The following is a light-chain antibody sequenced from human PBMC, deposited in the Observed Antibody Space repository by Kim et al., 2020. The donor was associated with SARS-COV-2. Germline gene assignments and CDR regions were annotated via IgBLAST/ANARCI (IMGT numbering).Light chain of an antibody. J-gene: IGKJ1*01. CDR2: DAS. V-gene: IGKV1-5*01. CDR1: QSVSNW. CDR3: QQYNSIPST. Sequence: GDRGTITCRASQSVSNWLAWYQQKPGKAPKLLISDASSLQSGVPSRFSGSGSGSDFTLTINSLQPDDFATYYCQQYNSIPSTFGQGTKVEIK.